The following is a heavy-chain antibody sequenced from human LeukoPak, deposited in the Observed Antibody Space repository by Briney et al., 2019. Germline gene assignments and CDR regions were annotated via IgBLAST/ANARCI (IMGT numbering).Heavy chain of an antibody. CDR1: GFPFSDYS. CDR2: ISGSGGST. Sequence: GGPLRLSCTASGFPFSDYSMNWVRQAPGKGLEWVSGISGSGGSTHYADSVKGRFTISRDNSENTLFLQMNSLRAEDTAVYYCARGVDPGVYWGQGTLVTVSS. J-gene: IGHJ4*02. D-gene: IGHD2-2*01. CDR3: ARGVDPGVY. V-gene: IGHV3-23*01.